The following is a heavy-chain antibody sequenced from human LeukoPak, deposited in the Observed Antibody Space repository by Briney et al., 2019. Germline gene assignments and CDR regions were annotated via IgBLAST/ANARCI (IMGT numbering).Heavy chain of an antibody. CDR3: AREILTSGGAVAGTDY. D-gene: IGHD6-19*01. CDR1: GYTFTGYY. Sequence: GASVKVSCKASGYTFTGYYMHWVRQAPGQGLEWMGWINPNSGGTNYAQKFQGRVTMTRGKSISTAYMELSRLRSDDADVYYCAREILTSGGAVAGTDYWGQGTLVTVSS. J-gene: IGHJ4*02. V-gene: IGHV1-2*02. CDR2: INPNSGGT.